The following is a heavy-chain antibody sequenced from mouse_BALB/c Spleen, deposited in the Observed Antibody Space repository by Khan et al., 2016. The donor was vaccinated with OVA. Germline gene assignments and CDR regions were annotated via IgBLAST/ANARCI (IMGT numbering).Heavy chain of an antibody. V-gene: IGHV5-15*02. CDR3: VRGGGTAPFAY. Sequence: EVELVESGGGLVQPGGSRKLSCAASGFTFSDYGMAWVRQAPGKGPEWVAFISGLAYTIYYADTVTGRFTITRENAKNTLYLEMSSLRSEDRAIYYCVRGGGTAPFAYWGQGTLVTVSA. CDR2: ISGLAYTI. CDR1: GFTFSDYG. J-gene: IGHJ3*01.